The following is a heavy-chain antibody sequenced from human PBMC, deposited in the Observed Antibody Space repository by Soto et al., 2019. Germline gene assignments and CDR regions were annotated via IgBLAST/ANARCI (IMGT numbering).Heavy chain of an antibody. CDR2: ISSSSSYI. CDR1: GFTFSSYA. D-gene: IGHD1-7*01. V-gene: IGHV3-21*01. CDR3: ASIGPITGTTGSVY. J-gene: IGHJ4*02. Sequence: GSLRLSCAASGFTFSSYAMSWVRQAPGKGLEWVSSISSSSSYIYYADSVEGRFTISRDNAKNSLYLQMNSLRAEDTAVYYCASIGPITGTTGSVYWGQGTLVTVPQ.